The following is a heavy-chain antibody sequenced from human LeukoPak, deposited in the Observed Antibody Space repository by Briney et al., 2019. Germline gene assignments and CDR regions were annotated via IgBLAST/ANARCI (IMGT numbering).Heavy chain of an antibody. Sequence: GGSLRPSCAASGFTFSGYAMSWVRQAPGKGLEWVSAVRSNGVTTYYADSVKGRFTISRDNSRYTLYLQMNSLRAEDTAVYYCAKDGNTPARDFDYWGQGTLVTVSS. V-gene: IGHV3-23*01. CDR2: VRSNGVTT. J-gene: IGHJ4*02. CDR1: GFTFSGYA. CDR3: AKDGNTPARDFDY. D-gene: IGHD2-2*02.